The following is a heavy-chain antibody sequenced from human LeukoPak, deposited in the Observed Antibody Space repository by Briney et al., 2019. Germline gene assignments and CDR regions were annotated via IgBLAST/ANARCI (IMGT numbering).Heavy chain of an antibody. D-gene: IGHD6-19*01. V-gene: IGHV3-7*04. CDR1: GFTFSTYW. Sequence: GGSLRLSCAASGFTFSTYWMSWVRQAPGKGLEWVANMKGDGSDKNYVDSVKGRFTIYGDNAKNSMYLQMNRLRDDGSAVYCCARDEGSGWFVYWGQGILVIVSS. J-gene: IGHJ4*02. CDR3: ARDEGSGWFVY. CDR2: MKGDGSDK.